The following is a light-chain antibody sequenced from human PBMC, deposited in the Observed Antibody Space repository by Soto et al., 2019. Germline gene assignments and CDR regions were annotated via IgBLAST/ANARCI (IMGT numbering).Light chain of an antibody. CDR1: SSNIGSNT. CDR2: SNN. CDR3: ATWDDSLNGYV. J-gene: IGLJ1*01. V-gene: IGLV1-44*01. Sequence: QSVLTQPPSASGTPGQRVTISCSGRSSNIGSNTVNWYQQLPGTAPKLLFYSNNQRPSGVPDRFSGSKSGTSASLAISGLQSEDEADYYCATWDDSLNGYVFGTGTKFTVL.